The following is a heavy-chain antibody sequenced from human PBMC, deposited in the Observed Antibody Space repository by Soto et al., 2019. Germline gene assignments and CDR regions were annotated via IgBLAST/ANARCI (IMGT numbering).Heavy chain of an antibody. CDR2: MKQDGGEK. CDR1: GFTFSTYW. Sequence: GGSLRLSCAASGFTFSTYWMTWVRQAPGRGLEWVANMKQDGGEKYYVDSVRGRFTISRDNAENSLYLQMNSLRAEDTALYYCARGTYYYDSWGQGTLVTVSS. CDR3: ARGTYYYDS. V-gene: IGHV3-7*04. D-gene: IGHD3-10*01. J-gene: IGHJ4*02.